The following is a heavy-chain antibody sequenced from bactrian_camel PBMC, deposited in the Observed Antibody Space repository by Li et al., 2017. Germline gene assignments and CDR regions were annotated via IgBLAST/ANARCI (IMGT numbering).Heavy chain of an antibody. CDR3: SELQY. Sequence: VQLVESGGGSVETGGSLRLSCAASGFRFSSADMIWVRQAPGRGLEWVSSINSSDATDYANSVKGRFTISRDNAKNTVYLQMNSLETDDTAVYYCSELQYWGQGTQVTVS. CDR2: INSSDAT. V-gene: IGHV3S40*01. CDR1: GFRFSSAD. D-gene: IGHD2*01. J-gene: IGHJ4*01.